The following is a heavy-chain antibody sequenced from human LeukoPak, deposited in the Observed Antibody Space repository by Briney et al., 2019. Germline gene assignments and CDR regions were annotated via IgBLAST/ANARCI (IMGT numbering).Heavy chain of an antibody. CDR1: GAYINNYY. CDR2: IYSTGDT. V-gene: IGHV4-59*01. D-gene: IGHD3-22*01. J-gene: IGHJ4*03. Sequence: PSETLSLTCTVSGAYINNYYWSWVRQPPLKGLEWIGYIYSTGDTSYNPSLESRVSISTDTTKNPCSLAITSVPAAHTAVYYCARGSRVYDRSGFHTWHDYWGHGTLVTVSS. CDR3: ARGSRVYDRSGFHTWHDY.